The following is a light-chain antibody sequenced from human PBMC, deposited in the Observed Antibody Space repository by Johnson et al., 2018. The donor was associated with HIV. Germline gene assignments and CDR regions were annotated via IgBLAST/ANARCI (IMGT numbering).Light chain of an antibody. CDR3: GTWDSSLSAGLYV. CDR2: ENN. CDR1: SSNIGNNY. V-gene: IGLV1-51*02. J-gene: IGLJ1*01. Sequence: QSVLSQPPSVSAAPGQKVTISCSGSSSNIGNNYVSWYQQLPGTAPKLLIYENNKRPSGSPDRFSASKSGTSATLGITGLQPGDEADYYCGTWDSSLSAGLYVLGSGTEVTVL.